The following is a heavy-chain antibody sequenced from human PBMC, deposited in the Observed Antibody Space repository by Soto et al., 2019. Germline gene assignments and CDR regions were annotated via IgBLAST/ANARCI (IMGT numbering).Heavy chain of an antibody. J-gene: IGHJ4*02. Sequence: EEQLVESGGGSVQPGGSLRLSCAASGFTFSSYWMHWVRQAPGKGLVWVSRIKSDGSGTYYADSVKGRLTISRDNAKNTLYLQMNSLRAEDTAVYYCARGDGDYYDGNGYLGRHWGQGTLVTVSS. V-gene: IGHV3-74*01. CDR3: ARGDGDYYDGNGYLGRH. CDR1: GFTFSSYW. D-gene: IGHD3-22*01. CDR2: IKSDGSGT.